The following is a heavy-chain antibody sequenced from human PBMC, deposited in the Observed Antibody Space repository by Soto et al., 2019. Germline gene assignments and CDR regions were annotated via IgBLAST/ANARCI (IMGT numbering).Heavy chain of an antibody. CDR3: TRDYGTGSDYY. CDR2: ISRSSSTI. V-gene: IGHV3-48*02. J-gene: IGHJ4*02. D-gene: IGHD3-10*01. CDR1: EFPFSSYS. Sequence: EVQLVESWGGLVHPGGSLRLSCAASEFPFSSYSMNWVRQAPGKGLEWVSYISRSSSTIHYADSVKGRFTISRDNAKNSRYLQMNSLRDEDTAVYYCTRDYGTGSDYYWGQGILVTVSS.